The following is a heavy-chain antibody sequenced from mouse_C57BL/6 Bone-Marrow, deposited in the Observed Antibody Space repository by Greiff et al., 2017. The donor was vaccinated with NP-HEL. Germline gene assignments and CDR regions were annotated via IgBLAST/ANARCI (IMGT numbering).Heavy chain of an antibody. V-gene: IGHV6-6*01. CDR1: GFTFSDAW. CDR2: IRNKANNHAT. Sequence: EVKLEESGGGLVQPGGSMKLSCAASGFTFSDAWMDWVRQSPEKGLEWVAEIRNKANNHATYYAESVKGRFTISRDDSKSSVYLQMNSLRAEDTGIYYCTPRAAQATWDAMDYWGQGTSVTVSS. D-gene: IGHD3-2*02. CDR3: TPRAAQATWDAMDY. J-gene: IGHJ4*01.